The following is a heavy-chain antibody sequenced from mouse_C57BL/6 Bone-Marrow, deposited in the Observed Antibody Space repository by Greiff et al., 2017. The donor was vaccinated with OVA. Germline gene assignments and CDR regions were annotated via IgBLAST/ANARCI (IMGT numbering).Heavy chain of an antibody. V-gene: IGHV1-15*01. CDR1: GYTFTDYE. CDR3: TRRDYGSSWCAMDY. D-gene: IGHD1-1*01. J-gene: IGHJ4*01. CDR2: IDPETGGT. Sequence: VKLQESGAELVRPGASVTLSCKASGYTFTDYEMHWVKQTPVHGLEWIGAIDPETGGTAYNQKFKGKAILTADKSSSTAYMELRSLTSEDSAVYYCTRRDYGSSWCAMDYWGQGTSVTVSS.